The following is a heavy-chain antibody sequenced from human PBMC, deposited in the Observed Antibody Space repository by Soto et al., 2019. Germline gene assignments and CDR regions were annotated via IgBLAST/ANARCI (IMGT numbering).Heavy chain of an antibody. CDR3: ASRDPGNSVDY. V-gene: IGHV4-34*01. J-gene: IGHJ4*02. CDR1: SESFSKYY. CDR2: INQSGST. D-gene: IGHD5-12*01. Sequence: PSETLSLTCAVYSESFSKYYWNWIRQSPGKGLEWIGEINQSGSTNYNPSLKSRVTISIDTSKNQFSLKLNSVTAADTAVYYCASRDPGNSVDYWGQGTLVTVSS.